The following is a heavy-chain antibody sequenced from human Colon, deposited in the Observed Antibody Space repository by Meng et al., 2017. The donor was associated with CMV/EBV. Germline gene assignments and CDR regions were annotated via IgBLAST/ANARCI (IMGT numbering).Heavy chain of an antibody. D-gene: IGHD3-10*01. J-gene: IGHJ1*01. CDR3: GRAGARGVPIDV. CDR2: IYSNGRI. Sequence: QVQLLESGPGLVKPSETLSLTCTVAGGSISGHYWTWIRRPAGEGLQWLGRIYSNGRIDENYSLRSRVTISVDTSKNQLSLRLTSVTAADTAVYYCGRAGARGVPIDVWGRGTLVTVSS. V-gene: IGHV4-4*07. CDR1: GGSISGHY.